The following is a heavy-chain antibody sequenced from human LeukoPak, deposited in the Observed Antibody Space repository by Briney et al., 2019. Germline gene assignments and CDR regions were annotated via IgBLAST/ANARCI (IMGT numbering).Heavy chain of an antibody. CDR1: GFTFGDYA. J-gene: IGHJ4*02. V-gene: IGHV3-49*04. CDR2: IRSKAYGGTT. Sequence: GGSLRLSCTASGFTFGDYAMSWVRQAPGKGLEWVGFIRSKAYGGTTEYAASVKDRFIISRDDSKSIAYLQMNSLKTEDTAVYYCTRVLQTGYSSGWPYYFDYWGQGTLVTVSS. CDR3: TRVLQTGYSSGWPYYFDY. D-gene: IGHD6-19*01.